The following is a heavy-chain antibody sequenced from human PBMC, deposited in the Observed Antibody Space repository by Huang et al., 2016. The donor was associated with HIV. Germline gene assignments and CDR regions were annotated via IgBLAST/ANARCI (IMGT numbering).Heavy chain of an antibody. D-gene: IGHD4-17*01. CDR2: ISAYNGDI. J-gene: IGHJ4*02. Sequence: QIQLVQSAAEVKKPGASVKVSCRASGYPFSTYGISWVRQAPGQGLEWMGCISAYNGDIKVAQNFKGRLTMTTDTSTLTAYMELRSLRSDDTALYYCARKATVTAGIDYWGQGTLVTVSS. V-gene: IGHV1-18*01. CDR3: ARKATVTAGIDY. CDR1: GYPFSTYG.